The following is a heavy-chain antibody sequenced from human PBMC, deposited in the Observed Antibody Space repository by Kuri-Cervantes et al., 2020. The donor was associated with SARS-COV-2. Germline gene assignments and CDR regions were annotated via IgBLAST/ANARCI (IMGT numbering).Heavy chain of an antibody. CDR3: AGGYSSGWPDH. D-gene: IGHD6-19*01. CDR2: MKRDGSAK. Sequence: GGSLRLSCAASGFTFSSDWMTWVRKAPGKGLEWVASMKRDGSAKYYVDPVKGRFTISRDNAKNSLDLQMNSLRPDDTAVYYCAGGYSSGWPDHWGQGTLVTVSS. V-gene: IGHV3-7*01. CDR1: GFTFSSDW. J-gene: IGHJ5*02.